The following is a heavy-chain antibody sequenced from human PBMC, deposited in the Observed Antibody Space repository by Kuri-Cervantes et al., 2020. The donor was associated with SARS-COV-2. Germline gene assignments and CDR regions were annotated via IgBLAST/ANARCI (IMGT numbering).Heavy chain of an antibody. V-gene: IGHV4-39*01. CDR2: IYYSGST. J-gene: IGHJ4*02. D-gene: IGHD3-3*01. Sequence: GSLRLSCTVSGGSISSSSYYWGWIRQPPGKGLEWIGSIYYSGSTYYNPSLKSRVTISVDTSKNQFSLKLSSVTAADTAVYFCARQVARTYDFWSGFSHGWDYWGQGTLVTVSS. CDR3: ARQVARTYDFWSGFSHGWDY. CDR1: GGSISSSSYY.